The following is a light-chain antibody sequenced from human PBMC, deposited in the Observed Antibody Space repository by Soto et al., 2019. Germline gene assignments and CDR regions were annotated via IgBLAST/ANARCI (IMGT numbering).Light chain of an antibody. V-gene: IGLV2-11*01. CDR1: SSDVGGYKY. J-gene: IGLJ2*01. CDR3: CSYAGSYNLV. CDR2: DVS. Sequence: QSALTQPRSVSGSPGQSVTISCTGTSSDVGGYKYVSWYQQHAGKVPKLMIYDVSKRPSGVPDRFSGSKSGNTASLTISGLQAEDEAEYYCCSYAGSYNLVFGGGTKLTVL.